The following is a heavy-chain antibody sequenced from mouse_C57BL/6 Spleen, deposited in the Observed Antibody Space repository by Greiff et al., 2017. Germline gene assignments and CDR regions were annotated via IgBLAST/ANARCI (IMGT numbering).Heavy chain of an antibody. CDR2: IYPGDGDT. Sequence: QVQLKESGPELVKPGASVKISCKASGYAFSSSWMNWVKQRPGKGLEWIGRIYPGDGDTNYNGKFKGKATLTADKSSSTAYMQLSSLTSEDSAVYFCARRGDYYGSSYSDYWGQGTTLTVSS. J-gene: IGHJ2*01. CDR1: GYAFSSSW. CDR3: ARRGDYYGSSYSDY. V-gene: IGHV1-82*01. D-gene: IGHD1-1*01.